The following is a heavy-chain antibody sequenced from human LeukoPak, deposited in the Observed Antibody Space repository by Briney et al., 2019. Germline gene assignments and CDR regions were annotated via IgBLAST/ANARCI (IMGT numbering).Heavy chain of an antibody. CDR3: AREPYGSGSNFDY. J-gene: IGHJ4*02. V-gene: IGHV4-39*02. CDR1: GGSISSSSYY. Sequence: PSETLSLTCTVSGGSISSSSYYWGWIRQPPGKGLEWIGSIYYSGSTYYNPSLKSRVTISVDTSKNQFSLKLSSVTAADTAVYYCAREPYGSGSNFDYWGQGTLVTVSS. D-gene: IGHD3-10*01. CDR2: IYYSGST.